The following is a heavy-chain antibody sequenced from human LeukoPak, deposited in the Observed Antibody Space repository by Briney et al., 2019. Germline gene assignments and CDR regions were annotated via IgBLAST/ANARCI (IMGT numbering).Heavy chain of an antibody. CDR3: ARHDVAVAATSFDY. Sequence: SETLSLTCTVSGGSISSSSYYWGWIRQPPGKGLKWIGSIYYSGSTYYNPSLKSRVTISVDTSKNQFSLKLSSVTAADTAVYYCARHDVAVAATSFDYWGQGTLVTVSS. D-gene: IGHD6-19*01. CDR2: IYYSGST. J-gene: IGHJ4*02. V-gene: IGHV4-39*01. CDR1: GGSISSSSYY.